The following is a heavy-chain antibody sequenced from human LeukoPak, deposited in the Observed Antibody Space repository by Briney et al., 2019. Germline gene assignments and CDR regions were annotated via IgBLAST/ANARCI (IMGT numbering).Heavy chain of an antibody. V-gene: IGHV4-34*01. J-gene: IGHJ4*02. D-gene: IGHD3-10*01. CDR1: SGSFSGYY. CDR2: INHSGST. CDR3: ARGGGARSIDY. Sequence: SETLSLTCAVYSGSFSGYYWSWIRQPPGKGLEWIGEINHSGSTNYNPSLKSRVTISVDTSKNQFSLKLSSVTAADTAVYYCARGGGARSIDYWGQGTLVTVSS.